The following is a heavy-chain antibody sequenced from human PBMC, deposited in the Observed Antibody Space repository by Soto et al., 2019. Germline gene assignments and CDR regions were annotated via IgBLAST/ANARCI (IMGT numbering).Heavy chain of an antibody. CDR3: ARDLYGDYCP. CDR1: GFTVSSTH. J-gene: IGHJ5*02. V-gene: IGHV3-66*01. Sequence: EVQLVESGGGLVQPGGSLRLSCAASGFTVSSTHMSWVRQAPGKGLEWVSLIYSGGSTYYVDSVKGRFTISRENSKNTLDLKMNSWRVDEAAGYDGARDLYGDYCPGGQGTLVHVSS. D-gene: IGHD4-17*01. CDR2: IYSGGST.